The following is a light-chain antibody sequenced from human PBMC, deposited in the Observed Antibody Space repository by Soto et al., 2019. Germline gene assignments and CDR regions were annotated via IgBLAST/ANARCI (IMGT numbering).Light chain of an antibody. V-gene: IGKV1D-16*01. Sequence: DIQMTQFPSSLSASVGDIVNITCRAIQGISTWVAWYQQKPERAPKSLIYAASRLQSGVPPRFSGSGSETDFTLNISSLQHEDFASYYCHHYNRYPRTCGQGTKVEIK. CDR1: QGISTW. CDR2: AAS. CDR3: HHYNRYPRT. J-gene: IGKJ1*01.